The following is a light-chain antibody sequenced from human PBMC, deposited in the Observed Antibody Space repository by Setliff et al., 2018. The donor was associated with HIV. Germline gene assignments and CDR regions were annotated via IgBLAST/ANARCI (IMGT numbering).Light chain of an antibody. CDR1: SGDVGGYNS. V-gene: IGLV2-14*01. CDR2: DVN. CDR3: NSFIGSSNTYV. J-gene: IGLJ1*01. Sequence: QSVLTQPASVSGSPGQSITISCTGTSGDVGGYNSVSWYQQYPGKAPKLMIYDVNNRPSGVSSRFSGSKSGNTASLTISGLQAEDEADYYCNSFIGSSNTYVFGSGTKVT.